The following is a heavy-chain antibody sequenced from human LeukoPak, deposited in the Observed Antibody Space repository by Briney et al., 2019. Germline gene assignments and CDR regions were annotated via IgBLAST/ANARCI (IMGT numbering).Heavy chain of an antibody. Sequence: GASVTVSCKASGYTFTSYGISWVRQAPGQGLEWMGWISAYNGNTNYAQKPQGRVTMTTEKSTSTAYMELRSLRSDDTAVYYCARGERGYPYSSGWYSVYWGQGTLVTVSS. D-gene: IGHD6-19*01. CDR2: ISAYNGNT. J-gene: IGHJ4*02. CDR1: GYTFTSYG. CDR3: ARGERGYPYSSGWYSVY. V-gene: IGHV1-18*01.